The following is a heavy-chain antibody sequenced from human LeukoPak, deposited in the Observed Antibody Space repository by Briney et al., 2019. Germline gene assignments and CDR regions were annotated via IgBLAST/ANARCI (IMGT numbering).Heavy chain of an antibody. CDR3: ARDRTMGAMD. CDR1: GFTFSSYW. V-gene: IGHV3-21*01. Sequence: PGGSLRLSCAASGFTFSSYWMHWVRQAPGKGLEWVSSISSSSSYIYYADSVKGRFTISRDNAKNSLYLQMNSLRAEDTAVYYCARDRTMGAMDWGQGTLVTVSS. J-gene: IGHJ4*02. CDR2: ISSSSSYI. D-gene: IGHD1-26*01.